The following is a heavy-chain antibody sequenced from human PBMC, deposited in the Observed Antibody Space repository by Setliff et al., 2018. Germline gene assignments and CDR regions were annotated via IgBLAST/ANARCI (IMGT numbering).Heavy chain of an antibody. Sequence: SETLSLTCTVSGGSISSGDYYWSWIRQPPGKGLEWIGYIYYSGSTYYNPSLKSRVTISVDTSKNQFSLKPSSVTAADTALYYCTVYNTGSSKDHYWGQGTPVTVSS. J-gene: IGHJ4*02. D-gene: IGHD2-8*02. CDR3: TVYNTGSSKDHY. CDR2: IYYSGST. V-gene: IGHV4-30-4*08. CDR1: GGSISSGDYY.